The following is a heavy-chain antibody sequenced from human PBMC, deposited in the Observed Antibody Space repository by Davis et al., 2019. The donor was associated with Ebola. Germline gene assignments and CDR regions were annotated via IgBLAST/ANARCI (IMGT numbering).Heavy chain of an antibody. CDR3: ARDRDSSGPGGDY. CDR1: GFIFSNYA. D-gene: IGHD3-22*01. J-gene: IGHJ4*02. CDR2: LSVDGGTT. Sequence: PGGSLRLSCSASGFIFSNYAMHWVRQAPGKGLEYVSTLSVDGGTTYYADSVRGRFTISRDNSKNTLYLQMNSLRAEDTAVYYCARDRDSSGPGGDYWGQGTLVTVSS. V-gene: IGHV3-64*04.